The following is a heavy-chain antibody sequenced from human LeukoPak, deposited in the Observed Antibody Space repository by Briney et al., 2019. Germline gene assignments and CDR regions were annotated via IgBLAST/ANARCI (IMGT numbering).Heavy chain of an antibody. CDR1: GGSISSGGYY. J-gene: IGHJ5*02. D-gene: IGHD3-16*01. V-gene: IGHV4-31*03. CDR2: IYYSGST. Sequence: SQTLSLTCTVSGGSISSGGYYWSWIRQHPGKGLEWTGYIYYSGSTYYNPSLKSRVTISVDTSKNQFSLKLSSVTAADTAVYYCARDSLLTRTFDPWGQGTLVTVSS. CDR3: ARDSLLTRTFDP.